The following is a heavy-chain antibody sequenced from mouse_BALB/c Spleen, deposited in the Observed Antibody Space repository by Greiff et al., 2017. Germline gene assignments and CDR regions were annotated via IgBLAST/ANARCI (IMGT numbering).Heavy chain of an antibody. CDR2: ISSGGSYT. V-gene: IGHV5-9-4*01. Sequence: EVQRVESGGGLVKPGGSLKLSCAASGFTFSSYAMSWVRQSPEKRLEWVAEISSGGSYTYYPDTVTGRFTISRDNAKNTLYLEMSSLRSEDTAMYYCARGYYGSRVYWYFDVWGAGTTVTVSS. D-gene: IGHD1-1*01. CDR1: GFTFSSYA. J-gene: IGHJ1*01. CDR3: ARGYYGSRVYWYFDV.